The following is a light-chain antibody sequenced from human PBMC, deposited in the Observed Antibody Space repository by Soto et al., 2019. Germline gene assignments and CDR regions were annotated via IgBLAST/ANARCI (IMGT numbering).Light chain of an antibody. CDR2: DNY. V-gene: IGLV1-51*01. Sequence: QSVLAQPPSISAAPGQTVTISCSGSSSNIGGNYVSWYQHVPRTAPKLLIYDNYKRDSGSPDRFSASKSGTSATLGITGLQTGDEADYYCGTWDSSLDPVVFGGGTKLTVL. CDR3: GTWDSSLDPVV. J-gene: IGLJ2*01. CDR1: SSNIGGNY.